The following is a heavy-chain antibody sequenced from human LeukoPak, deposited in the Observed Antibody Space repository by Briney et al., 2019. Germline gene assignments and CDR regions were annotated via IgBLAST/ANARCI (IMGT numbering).Heavy chain of an antibody. CDR2: GVPILGTT. CDR1: GGTFSSYS. D-gene: IGHD5-24*01. CDR3: AREGPVGTDGF. Sequence: ASVKVSCKASGGTFSSYSISWVRQAPGQGLDWMGGGVPILGTTNVAQRFQGRLTLTADESTSTAYMELSGLRPEDTAVYYCAREGPVGTDGFWGQGTLVTVS. V-gene: IGHV1-69*13. J-gene: IGHJ1*01.